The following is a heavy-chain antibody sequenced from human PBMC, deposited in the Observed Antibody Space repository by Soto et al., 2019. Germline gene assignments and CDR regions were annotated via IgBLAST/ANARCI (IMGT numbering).Heavy chain of an antibody. CDR2: ISGSGGST. D-gene: IGHD5-18*01. V-gene: IGHV3-23*01. Sequence: PGGSLRLSCAASGFTFGTYAMNWVRQAPGKGLEWVSGISGSGGSTYYTDSVKGRFTISRDNSKHTLYLQMNSLRADDTAVYYCAPDRSVDTRDWFDPRGQGTLVTVSS. CDR1: GFTFGTYA. J-gene: IGHJ5*02. CDR3: APDRSVDTRDWFDP.